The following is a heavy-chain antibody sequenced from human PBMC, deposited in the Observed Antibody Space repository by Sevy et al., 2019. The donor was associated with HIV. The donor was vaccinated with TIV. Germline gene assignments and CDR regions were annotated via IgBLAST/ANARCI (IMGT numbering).Heavy chain of an antibody. Sequence: ASVKVSCKASGDTFSTYGLSWVRQAPGQGHEWMGGIIPIFGTPNYAQEFQGRVTMTADESASTAYMELSSLRSEDTALYYCAREGGVATTGDHDAFDIWGHGTLVTVSS. D-gene: IGHD7-27*01. V-gene: IGHV1-69*13. CDR2: IIPIFGTP. CDR1: GDTFSTYG. J-gene: IGHJ3*02. CDR3: AREGGVATTGDHDAFDI.